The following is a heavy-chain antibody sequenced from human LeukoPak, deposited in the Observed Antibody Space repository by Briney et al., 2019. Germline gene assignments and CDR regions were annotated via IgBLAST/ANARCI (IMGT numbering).Heavy chain of an antibody. Sequence: ASVKVSCKASGYTFTNFAMNWVRQAPGQGLEWMGWINTDTGNPTYAQGFTGRFVFSLDTSVSTAYLQISSLKAEDTAVYYCARDPAKYSYGYYWYFDLWGRGTLVTVSS. J-gene: IGHJ2*01. CDR3: ARDPAKYSYGYYWYFDL. D-gene: IGHD5-18*01. CDR1: GYTFTNFA. V-gene: IGHV7-4-1*02. CDR2: INTDTGNP.